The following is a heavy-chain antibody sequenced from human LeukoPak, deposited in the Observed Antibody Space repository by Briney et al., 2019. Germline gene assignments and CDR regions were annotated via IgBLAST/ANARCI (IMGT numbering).Heavy chain of an antibody. CDR1: GFTFDDYG. J-gene: IGHJ4*02. D-gene: IGHD4-17*01. Sequence: VGSLRLSCAASGFTFDDYGMSWVRQAPGKGLEWVSAINWNGGSTGYADSVKGRFIVSRDNAKNSLYLQMNSLRAEVTALYYCARTSGGYGDWAYWGQGILVTVSS. CDR3: ARTSGGYGDWAY. V-gene: IGHV3-20*04. CDR2: INWNGGST.